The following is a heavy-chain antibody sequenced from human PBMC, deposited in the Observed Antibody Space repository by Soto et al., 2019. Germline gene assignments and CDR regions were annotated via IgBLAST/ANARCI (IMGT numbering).Heavy chain of an antibody. D-gene: IGHD4-17*01. J-gene: IGHJ4*02. CDR1: GFTFDDYA. V-gene: IGHV3-9*01. Sequence: EVQLAESGGGLVQPGRSLRLSCAASGFTFDDYAMHWVRQAPGKGLEWVSGISWNSGSIGYADSVKGRFTISRDNAKNSLYLQMNSLRAEDTALYYCAKETTVTWYYFDYWGQGTLVTVSS. CDR2: ISWNSGSI. CDR3: AKETTVTWYYFDY.